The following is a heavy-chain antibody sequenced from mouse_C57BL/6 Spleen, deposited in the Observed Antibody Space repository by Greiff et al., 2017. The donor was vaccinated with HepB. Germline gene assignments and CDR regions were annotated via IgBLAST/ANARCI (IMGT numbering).Heavy chain of an antibody. D-gene: IGHD2-4*01. CDR1: GFTFSSYT. V-gene: IGHV5-9*01. Sequence: DVMLVESGGGLVKPGGSLKLSCAASGFTFSSYTMSWVRQTPEKRLEWVATISGGGGNTYYPDSVKGRFTISRDNAKNTLYLQMSSLRSEDTALYYCAREGLRRHFDYWGQGTTLTVSS. CDR2: ISGGGGNT. CDR3: AREGLRRHFDY. J-gene: IGHJ2*01.